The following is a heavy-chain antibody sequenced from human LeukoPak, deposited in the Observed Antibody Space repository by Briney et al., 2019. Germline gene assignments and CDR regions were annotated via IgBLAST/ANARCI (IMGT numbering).Heavy chain of an antibody. CDR1: GDSVSSNIAA. CDR2: TYYRSKWYN. Sequence: SQTLSLTCAISGDSVSSNIAAWNWIRQSPSRGLEWLGRTYYRSKWYNDYPVSVKGRITINPDISKNQFSLQLNSVTPEDTAVYYCARGITVTGYYFDYWGQGTLVTVSS. J-gene: IGHJ4*02. V-gene: IGHV6-1*01. CDR3: ARGITVTGYYFDY. D-gene: IGHD6-19*01.